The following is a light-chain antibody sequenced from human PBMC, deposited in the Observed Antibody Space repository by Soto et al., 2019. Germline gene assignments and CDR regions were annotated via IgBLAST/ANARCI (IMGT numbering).Light chain of an antibody. CDR3: QRGNSCPET. J-gene: IGKJ1*01. CDR1: QGISSY. CDR2: AAS. V-gene: IGKV1-12*01. Sequence: DIQMTQSPSSVSASVGDRVTITCRASQGISSYLAWYQQKPGTAPKLLIYAASSLQSGVPSRFSGSGSGTDFTLTISSLQPEDIATYYCQRGNSCPETFGQGTKVEIK.